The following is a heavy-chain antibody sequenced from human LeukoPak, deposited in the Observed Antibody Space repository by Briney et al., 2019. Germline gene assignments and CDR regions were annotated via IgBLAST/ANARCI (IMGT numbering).Heavy chain of an antibody. Sequence: SETLSLTCAVYGGSFSGYYWSWIRQPPGKGLEWIGGINHSGSTNYNPSLKSRVTISVDTSKNQFSLKLSSVTAADTAVYYCARGDRDGYNRWGQGTLVTVSS. D-gene: IGHD5-24*01. CDR2: INHSGST. CDR3: ARGDRDGYNR. V-gene: IGHV4-34*01. CDR1: GGSFSGYY. J-gene: IGHJ4*02.